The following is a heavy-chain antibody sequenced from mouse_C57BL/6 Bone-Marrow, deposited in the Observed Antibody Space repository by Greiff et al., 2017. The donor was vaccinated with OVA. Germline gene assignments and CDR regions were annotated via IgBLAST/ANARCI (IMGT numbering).Heavy chain of an antibody. V-gene: IGHV1-81*01. Sequence: VQLVESGAELARPGASVKLSCKASGYTFTSYGISWVKQRTGQGLEWIGEIYPRSGNTYYNEKFKGKATLTADKSSSTAYMELRSLTSEDSAVYFCARSGSKEAMDYWGQGTSVTVSS. J-gene: IGHJ4*01. D-gene: IGHD1-3*01. CDR2: IYPRSGNT. CDR3: ARSGSKEAMDY. CDR1: GYTFTSYG.